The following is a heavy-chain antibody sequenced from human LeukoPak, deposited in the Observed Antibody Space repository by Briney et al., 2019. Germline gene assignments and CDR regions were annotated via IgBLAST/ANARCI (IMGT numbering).Heavy chain of an antibody. V-gene: IGHV3-20*04. Sequence: PGGSLRLYCAASGFTFEKHGMSWVRQAPGKGLEWVSGLNWNGGSTGYADSVKGRFTISRDNAKKSLYLQMNSLRAEDTALYYCARDGSYIGLDVWGQGTMVTLSS. CDR1: GFTFEKHG. CDR3: ARDGSYIGLDV. J-gene: IGHJ3*01. CDR2: LNWNGGST. D-gene: IGHD1-26*01.